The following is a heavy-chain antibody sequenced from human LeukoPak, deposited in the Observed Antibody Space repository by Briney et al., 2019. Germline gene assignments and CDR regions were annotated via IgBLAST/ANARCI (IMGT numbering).Heavy chain of an antibody. J-gene: IGHJ6*02. D-gene: IGHD6-13*01. CDR3: ARGRQQLVLRPNYYYYYGMDV. Sequence: ASVKVSCKASGGTFSSYAISWVRQAPGQGLEWMGWMNPNSGNTGYAQKFQGRVTMTRNTSISTAYMELSSLRSEDTAVYYCARGRQQLVLRPNYYYYYGMDVWGQGTTVTVSS. CDR1: GGTFSSYA. CDR2: MNPNSGNT. V-gene: IGHV1-8*02.